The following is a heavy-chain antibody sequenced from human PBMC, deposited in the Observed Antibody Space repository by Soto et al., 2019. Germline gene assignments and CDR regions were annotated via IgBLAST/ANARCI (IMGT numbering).Heavy chain of an antibody. Sequence: EVQLVESGGGLVKPGGSLRLSCAASGFFFSSYSMNWVRQAPGKGLEWVSFISRSSTYRYYAESVKGRFTISRDNAKNSLYLEMRSLRAEDTAMYYCVRGDSSSPYEYNYYGMDVWGQGTTVTVSS. V-gene: IGHV3-21*01. D-gene: IGHD6-6*01. CDR2: ISRSSTYR. J-gene: IGHJ6*02. CDR3: VRGDSSSPYEYNYYGMDV. CDR1: GFFFSSYS.